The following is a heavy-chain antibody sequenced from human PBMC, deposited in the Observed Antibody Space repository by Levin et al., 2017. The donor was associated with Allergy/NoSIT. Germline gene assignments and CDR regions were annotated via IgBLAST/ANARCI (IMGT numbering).Heavy chain of an antibody. D-gene: IGHD2-2*01. CDR3: ARVGTYCTSISCFDY. CDR1: GYTFTSYG. V-gene: IGHV1-18*01. Sequence: PGGSLRLSCKASGYTFTSYGISWVRQAPGQGLEWMGWISAYNGNADYAQNLQGRVTMATDTSTSTAYMELRSLRSDDTAVYYCARVGTYCTSISCFDYWGQGTLVTVSS. CDR2: ISAYNGNA. J-gene: IGHJ4*02.